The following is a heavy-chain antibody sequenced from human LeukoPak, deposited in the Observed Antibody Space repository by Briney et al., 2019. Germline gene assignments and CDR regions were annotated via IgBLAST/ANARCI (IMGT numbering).Heavy chain of an antibody. Sequence: GGSLRLSCAASGFAFSSYDMRWVRHVSGKGLEWVSAIGHAGDTYYADSVKGRFTISREDAKNYFFLQRNSLRAGDTAVYFCAALGDSIYWGQGTLVTVSS. CDR3: AALGDSIY. J-gene: IGHJ4*02. CDR1: GFAFSSYD. V-gene: IGHV3-13*01. CDR2: IGHAGDT. D-gene: IGHD1-26*01.